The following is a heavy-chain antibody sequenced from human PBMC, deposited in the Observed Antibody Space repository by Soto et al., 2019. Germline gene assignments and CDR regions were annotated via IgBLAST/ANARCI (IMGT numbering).Heavy chain of an antibody. D-gene: IGHD6-19*01. CDR2: INGDGSEV. CDR3: ARDSSDWSRDY. CDR1: GFSFSSHW. J-gene: IGHJ4*02. V-gene: IGHV3-7*01. Sequence: HPGGSLRLSCTASGFSFSSHWMTWVRQAPGKGLVWVANINGDGSEVYYVDSVKGRFTVSRDNTKNSVYLQMNNLGVEDTAVYYCARDSSDWSRDYWGQGTLVTVS.